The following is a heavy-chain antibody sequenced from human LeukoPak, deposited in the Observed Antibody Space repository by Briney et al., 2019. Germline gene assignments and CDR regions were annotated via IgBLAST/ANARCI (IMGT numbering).Heavy chain of an antibody. CDR2: ISAYNGNT. Sequence: ASVKVSCKPSGCTFTSYGISWVRQAPGQGLEWMGWISAYNGNTNYAQKLQGRVTMTTDTSTSTAYMELRSLRSDDTAVYYCARASIAARPYHYYYMDVWGKGTTVTVSS. CDR3: ARASIAARPYHYYYMDV. CDR1: GCTFTSYG. J-gene: IGHJ6*03. D-gene: IGHD6-6*01. V-gene: IGHV1-18*01.